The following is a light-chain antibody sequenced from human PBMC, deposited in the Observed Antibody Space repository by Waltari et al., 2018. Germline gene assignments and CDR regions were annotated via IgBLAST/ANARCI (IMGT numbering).Light chain of an antibody. V-gene: IGKV3-15*01. CDR3: QHYSNWPPWT. Sequence: ELVMTQSPATLSVSPGERATLSCRASQSLSSNLVWYQQKPGQAPRLLIYGASTRAAGIPARFSGSGSGTEFTLTISSLQSEDFAVYYCQHYSNWPPWTFGQGTRVEIK. J-gene: IGKJ1*01. CDR1: QSLSSN. CDR2: GAS.